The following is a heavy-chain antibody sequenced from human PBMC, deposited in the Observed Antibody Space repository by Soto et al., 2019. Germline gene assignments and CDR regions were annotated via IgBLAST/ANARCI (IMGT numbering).Heavy chain of an antibody. D-gene: IGHD6-6*01. CDR1: GGSISSYY. J-gene: IGHJ5*02. V-gene: IGHV4-4*07. Sequence: SETLSLTCTVSGGSISSYYWSWIRQPAGKGLEWIGRIYTSGSTNYNPSLKSRVTMSVDTSKNQFSLKLSSVTAADTAVYYCARCGVSTYSCCEGNWFDPWGQGTLVTVSS. CDR3: ARCGVSTYSCCEGNWFDP. CDR2: IYTSGST.